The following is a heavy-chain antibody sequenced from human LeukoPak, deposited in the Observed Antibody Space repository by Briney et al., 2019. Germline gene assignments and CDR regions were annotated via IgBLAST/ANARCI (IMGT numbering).Heavy chain of an antibody. J-gene: IGHJ4*02. CDR3: ARRGEAAAKGGRYFDQ. Sequence: SETLSLTCTVSGGSISSGSYCWSWIRQPPGKRLEWIGNIYYSGSTYYNPSLKSRLTISVDTSKNQFSLKLSSVTAADTAVYFCARRGEAAAKGGRYFDQWGQGTLVTVSS. D-gene: IGHD6-13*01. CDR2: IYYSGST. V-gene: IGHV4-39*01. CDR1: GGSISSGSYC.